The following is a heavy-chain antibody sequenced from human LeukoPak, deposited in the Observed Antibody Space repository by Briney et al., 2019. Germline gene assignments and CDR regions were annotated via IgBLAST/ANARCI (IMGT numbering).Heavy chain of an antibody. V-gene: IGHV3-33*08. CDR1: GFTFSSYS. CDR2: IWYDGSNK. Sequence: GGSLRLSCAASGFTFSSYSMNWVRQAPGKGLEWVAVIWYDGSNKYYADSVKGRFTISRDNSKNTLYLQMNSLRAEDTAVYYCARERVEAATFDYWGQGTLVTVSS. D-gene: IGHD6-13*01. CDR3: ARERVEAATFDY. J-gene: IGHJ4*02.